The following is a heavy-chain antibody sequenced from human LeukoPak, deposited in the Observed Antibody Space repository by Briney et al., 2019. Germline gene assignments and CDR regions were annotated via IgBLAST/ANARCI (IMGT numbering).Heavy chain of an antibody. V-gene: IGHV4-39*01. CDR2: IYYSGST. Sequence: SETLSLTCTVSGGSISSYYWGWIRQPPGKGLEWIGSIYYSGSTYYNPSLKSRVTISVDTSKNQFSLKLSSVTAADTAVYYCARHERYDFWSGYYKAFDIWGQGTMVTVSS. D-gene: IGHD3-3*01. J-gene: IGHJ3*02. CDR1: GGSISSYY. CDR3: ARHERYDFWSGYYKAFDI.